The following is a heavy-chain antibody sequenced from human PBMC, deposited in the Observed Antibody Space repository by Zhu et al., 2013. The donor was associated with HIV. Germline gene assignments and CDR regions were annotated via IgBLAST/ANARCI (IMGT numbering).Heavy chain of an antibody. CDR2: IHPVSGAT. V-gene: IGHV1-2*02. Sequence: QVQLVQSGAEVKKPGASVKVSCQTSGYGFSGFYLHWVRQVSGQAPQWVGWIHPVSGATHFGQKFQGRVTMTRDASISTVYMEMRSLRPDDTAMYYCVRGYGRAAADNYGWGFDVWGQGTLVTVSS. CDR3: VRGYGRAAADNYGWGFDV. CDR1: GYGFSGFY. D-gene: IGHD5-18*01. J-gene: IGHJ3*01.